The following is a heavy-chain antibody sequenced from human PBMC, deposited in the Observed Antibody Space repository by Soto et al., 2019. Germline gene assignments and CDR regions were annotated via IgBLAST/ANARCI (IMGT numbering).Heavy chain of an antibody. J-gene: IGHJ4*02. D-gene: IGHD6-13*01. V-gene: IGHV1-18*01. CDR1: GYTFPNYG. CDR3: ARGSSPVDFDS. Sequence: QVHLVQSGAEVKKPGASVKVSCKTSGYTFPNYGINWVRQAPGQGLEWMGGINSYNGKTNYAQRLQARVTTTTATSTTTAYMELRSLISDDTAVYYCARGSSPVDFDSWGQGTRVTVS. CDR2: INSYNGKT.